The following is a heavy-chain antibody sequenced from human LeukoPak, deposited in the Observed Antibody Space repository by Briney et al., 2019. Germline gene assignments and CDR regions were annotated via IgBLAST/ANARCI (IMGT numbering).Heavy chain of an antibody. V-gene: IGHV3-23*01. CDR3: AKAGRYCSSTSCYEGDY. CDR2: ISGSGGST. D-gene: IGHD2-2*01. Sequence: GSLRLSCAASGFTFSSYAMCWVRQAPEKGLEWVSAISGSGGSTYYADSVKGRFTISRDNSKNTLYLQMNSLRAEDTAVYYCAKAGRYCSSTSCYEGDYWGQGTLVTVSS. CDR1: GFTFSSYA. J-gene: IGHJ4*02.